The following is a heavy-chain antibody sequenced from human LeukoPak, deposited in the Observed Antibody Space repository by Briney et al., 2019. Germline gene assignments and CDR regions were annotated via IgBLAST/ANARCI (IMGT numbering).Heavy chain of an antibody. Sequence: GGSLRLSCAASGFTFSSYAMHWVRQAPGKGLEYVSAISSNGGSTYYANSVKGRFTISRDNSKNTLYLQMGSLRAEDMAVYYCARVRYFDWFLDYWGQGTLVTVSS. CDR1: GFTFSSYA. J-gene: IGHJ4*02. V-gene: IGHV3-64*01. CDR2: ISSNGGST. CDR3: ARVRYFDWFLDY. D-gene: IGHD3-9*01.